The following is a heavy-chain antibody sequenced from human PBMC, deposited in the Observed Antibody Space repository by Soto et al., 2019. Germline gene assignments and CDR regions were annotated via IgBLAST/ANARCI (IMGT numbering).Heavy chain of an antibody. J-gene: IGHJ4*02. CDR3: ALRAYSSGWYVGYFDY. Sequence: XGSLRLSCAASGVTFSSYAMSWVRQAPGKGLDWVSAISGSGGSTYYADSVKGRFTISRDNSKNTLYLQMNSLRAEDTAVYYCALRAYSSGWYVGYFDYWGQGTLVTVSS. V-gene: IGHV3-23*01. CDR2: ISGSGGST. CDR1: GVTFSSYA. D-gene: IGHD6-19*01.